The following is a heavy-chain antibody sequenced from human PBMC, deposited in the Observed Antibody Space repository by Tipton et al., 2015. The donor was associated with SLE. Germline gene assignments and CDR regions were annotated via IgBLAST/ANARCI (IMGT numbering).Heavy chain of an antibody. CDR2: INHSGST. D-gene: IGHD3-3*01. CDR3: ARAGGFLQWLTGNFDY. CDR1: GGSISSGGYS. Sequence: TLSLTCTVSGGSISSGGYSWSWIRQPPGKGLEWIGEINHSGSTNYNPSLKSRVTISVDTSKNQFSLKLSSVTAADTAVYYCARAGGFLQWLTGNFDYWGQGTLVTVSS. V-gene: IGHV4-34*01. J-gene: IGHJ4*02.